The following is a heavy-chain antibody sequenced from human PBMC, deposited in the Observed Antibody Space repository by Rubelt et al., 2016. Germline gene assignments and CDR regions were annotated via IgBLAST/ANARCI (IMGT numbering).Heavy chain of an antibody. CDR2: SHRGGIT. V-gene: IGHV3-23*01. CDR3: AKVTEDYDSSGYFAFDY. D-gene: IGHD3-22*01. J-gene: IGHJ4*02. Sequence: SHRGGITYYADSVKGRFTISRDNSKNTLYLQMNSLRAEDTAVYYCAKVTEDYDSSGYFAFDYWGQGTLVTVSS.